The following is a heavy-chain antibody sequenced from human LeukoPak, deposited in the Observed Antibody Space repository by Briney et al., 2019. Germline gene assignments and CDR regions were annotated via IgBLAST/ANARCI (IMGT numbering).Heavy chain of an antibody. CDR2: MNPNSGNT. Sequence: ASVKVSCKASGYTFTSYDINWVRQATGQGLEWMGWMNPNSGNTGYAQKFQGRVAMTRNTSISTAYMELSSLRSEDTAVYYCARGYDILTGYYSRDYWGQGTLVTVSS. J-gene: IGHJ4*02. CDR3: ARGYDILTGYYSRDY. V-gene: IGHV1-8*01. CDR1: GYTFTSYD. D-gene: IGHD3-9*01.